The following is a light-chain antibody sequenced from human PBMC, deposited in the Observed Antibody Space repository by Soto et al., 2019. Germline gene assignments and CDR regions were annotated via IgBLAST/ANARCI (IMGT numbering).Light chain of an antibody. V-gene: IGKV1-39*01. CDR3: HRGHSNPYT. J-gene: IGKJ2*01. CDR2: AAS. Sequence: DIQMTQSPSSLSASVGDRVTITCRASQNIRNYLNWYQQKPGDAPKLLIYAASTLQCAVPSRFSGSGSGTDFTLTISSMKPQDYETSHCHRGHSNPYTFGLGTGLE. CDR1: QNIRNY.